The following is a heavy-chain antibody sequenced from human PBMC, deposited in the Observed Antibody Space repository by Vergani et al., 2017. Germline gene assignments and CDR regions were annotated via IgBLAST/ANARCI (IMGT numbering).Heavy chain of an antibody. CDR1: GFTFSSYS. J-gene: IGHJ2*01. D-gene: IGHD1-14*01. CDR3: ARPGIPYWYFDL. CDR2: ISGSGDNA. V-gene: IGHV3-23*04. Sequence: EVQLVESGGGLVKPGGSLRLSCAASGFTFSSYSMNWVRQAPGKGLEWVSCISGSGDNAYYVDSVKGRFTISRDNSKNTLHLQTNSLGAEDTAVYYCARPGIPYWYFDLWGRGTLVTVSS.